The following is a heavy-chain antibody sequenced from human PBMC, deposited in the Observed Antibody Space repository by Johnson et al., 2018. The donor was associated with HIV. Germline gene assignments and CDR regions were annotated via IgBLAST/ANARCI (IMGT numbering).Heavy chain of an antibody. CDR3: AKDMGSSWYDPWDAFDI. J-gene: IGHJ3*02. Sequence: VQLVESGGGLVQPGRSLRLSCAASGFTFDDYVMHWVRQVPGKGLEWVSGISWNSGSIGYADSVKGRFTISRDNAKNSLYLQMNSLRADDTALYYCAKDMGSSWYDPWDAFDIWGQGTVVTVSS. CDR2: ISWNSGSI. V-gene: IGHV3-9*01. CDR1: GFTFDDYV. D-gene: IGHD6-13*01.